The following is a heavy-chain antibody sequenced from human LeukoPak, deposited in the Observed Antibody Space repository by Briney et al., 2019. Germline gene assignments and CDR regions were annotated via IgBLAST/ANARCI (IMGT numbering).Heavy chain of an antibody. CDR2: INAGNGNT. D-gene: IGHD3-22*01. Sequence: ASVKVSCKASGYTFTSYAMHWVRQAPGQRLEWMGWINAGNGNTKYSQKFQGRVTITRDTSASTAYMELSSLRSEDTAVYYCARDLLYAYDSSGYYPLDYWGQGTLVTVSS. CDR1: GYTFTSYA. V-gene: IGHV1-3*01. J-gene: IGHJ4*02. CDR3: ARDLLYAYDSSGYYPLDY.